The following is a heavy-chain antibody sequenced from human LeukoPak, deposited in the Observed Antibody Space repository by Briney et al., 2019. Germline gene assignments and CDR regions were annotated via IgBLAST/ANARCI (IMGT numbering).Heavy chain of an antibody. CDR1: GFTFSSYS. V-gene: IGHV3-21*01. Sequence: PGGSLRLSCAASGFTFSSYSMNWVRQAPGKGLEWVSSISSSSSYIYYADSVKGRFTISRDNAKNSLYLQMNSLRAEDTAVYYCSRPNRMQPVAPFDYWGQGTLVTVSS. CDR3: SRPNRMQPVAPFDY. J-gene: IGHJ4*02. CDR2: ISSSSSYI. D-gene: IGHD1-14*01.